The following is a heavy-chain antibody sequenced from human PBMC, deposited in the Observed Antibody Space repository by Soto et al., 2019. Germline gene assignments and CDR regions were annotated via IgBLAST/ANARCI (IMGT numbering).Heavy chain of an antibody. J-gene: IGHJ4*02. D-gene: IGHD6-13*01. CDR2: ISAYNGNT. CDR1: GYTFTSYG. Sequence: QVQLVQSGAEVKKPGASVKVSCKASGYTFTSYGISWVRQAPGQGLEWMGWISAYNGNTKYAQKFKGRVTTTTDPSTSTAYREVRSLRSDDTAVYYCARDAAAGLTDYWGQGTLVTVSS. CDR3: ARDAAAGLTDY. V-gene: IGHV1-18*01.